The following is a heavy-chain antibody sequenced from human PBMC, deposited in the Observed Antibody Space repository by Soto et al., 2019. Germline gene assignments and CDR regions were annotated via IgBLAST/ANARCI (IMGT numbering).Heavy chain of an antibody. CDR2: IDPRDSYT. CDR1: GYSFTSYW. V-gene: IGHV5-10-1*01. D-gene: IGHD2-2*01. J-gene: IGHJ4*02. Sequence: GESLNISCQGPGYSFTSYWISWVCPMPGKGLEWMGGIDPRDSYTNYTASFQGHVTISADKSITTPYLQWSSLKAAYTDMYYRARRYCSSTSCYGFGDYWGQGTLVTVSS. CDR3: ARRYCSSTSCYGFGDY.